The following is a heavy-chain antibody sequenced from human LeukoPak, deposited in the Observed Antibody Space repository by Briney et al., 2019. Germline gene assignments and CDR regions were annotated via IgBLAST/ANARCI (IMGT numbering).Heavy chain of an antibody. CDR3: ARESLLRGIVGATVSWFDP. CDR1: GFTFSSYA. CDR2: ISYDGSNK. Sequence: GGSLRLSCAACGFTFSSYAMHWVRQAPGKGLEGVAVISYDGSNKYYADSVKSRFTISRDNSKNTLYLQMNSLRAEDTAVYYCARESLLRGIVGATVSWFDPWGQGTLVTVSS. D-gene: IGHD1-26*01. J-gene: IGHJ5*02. V-gene: IGHV3-30-3*01.